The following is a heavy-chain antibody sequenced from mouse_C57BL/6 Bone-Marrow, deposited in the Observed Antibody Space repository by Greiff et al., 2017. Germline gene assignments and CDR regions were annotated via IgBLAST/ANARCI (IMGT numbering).Heavy chain of an antibody. V-gene: IGHV1-63*01. CDR2: IYPGGGYT. D-gene: IGHD1-1*01. CDR3: ARRTYGSLYAMDY. CDR1: GYTFTNYW. J-gene: IGHJ4*01. Sequence: QVQLQQSGAELVRPGTSVKMSCKASGYTFTNYWIGWAKQRPGHGLEWIGDIYPGGGYTNYNEKFKGKATLTADKSSSTAYMQFSSLTSEDSAIYYCARRTYGSLYAMDYWGQGTSVTVSS.